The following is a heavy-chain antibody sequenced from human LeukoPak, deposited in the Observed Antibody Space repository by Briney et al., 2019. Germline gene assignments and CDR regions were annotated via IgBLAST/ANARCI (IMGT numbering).Heavy chain of an antibody. D-gene: IGHD1-26*01. CDR3: ARHEYSGSYYGLSWFDP. Sequence: PSETLSVTCAVYGGSFSGYYWSWIRQPPGKGLEWIGEINHSGSTYYNPSLKSRVTISADTSKNQLSLKLSSLTAADTAVYYCARHEYSGSYYGLSWFDPWDQGTLVTVSS. V-gene: IGHV4-34*01. CDR1: GGSFSGYY. CDR2: INHSGST. J-gene: IGHJ5*02.